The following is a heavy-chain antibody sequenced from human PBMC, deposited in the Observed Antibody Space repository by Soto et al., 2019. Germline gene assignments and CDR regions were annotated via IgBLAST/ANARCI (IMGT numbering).Heavy chain of an antibody. CDR1: GFTFSSYA. V-gene: IGHV3-23*01. CDR2: ISGSGGST. J-gene: IGHJ4*02. CDR3: AKKLGYCSSTSCQTDY. Sequence: WSLRLSCAASGFTFSSYAMSWVRQAPGKGLEWVSAISGSGGSTYYADSVKGRFTISRDNSKNTLYLQMNSLRAEDTAVYYCAKKLGYCSSTSCQTDYWGQGTMVTVYS. D-gene: IGHD2-2*01.